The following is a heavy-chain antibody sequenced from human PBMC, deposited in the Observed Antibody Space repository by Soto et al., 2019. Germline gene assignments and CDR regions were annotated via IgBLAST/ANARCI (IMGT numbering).Heavy chain of an antibody. D-gene: IGHD3-10*01. CDR1: GGSISSGGYY. V-gene: IGHV4-31*03. Sequence: QVQLQESGPGLVKPSQTLSLTCTVSGGSISSGGYYWSWIRQHPGKGLEWIGYIYYSGSTYYNPSLKSRVTISVDTSKNQFSLKLSSGTAADTAVYYCARELRFGEDYYGMDVWGQGTTVTVSS. CDR2: IYYSGST. J-gene: IGHJ6*02. CDR3: ARELRFGEDYYGMDV.